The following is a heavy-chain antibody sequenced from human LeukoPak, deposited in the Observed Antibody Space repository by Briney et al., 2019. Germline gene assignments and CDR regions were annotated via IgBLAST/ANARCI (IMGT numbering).Heavy chain of an antibody. D-gene: IGHD3-3*01. CDR2: INHSGST. J-gene: IGHJ5*02. CDR3: ARQTYYDFWSGSWFDP. Sequence: SETLSLTCAVYGGSFSGYYWSWIRQPPGKGLEWIGEINHSGSTNYNPSLKSRVTISVDTSKNQFSLKLSSVTAADTAVYYCARQTYYDFWSGSWFDPWGQGTLVTVSS. V-gene: IGHV4-34*01. CDR1: GGSFSGYY.